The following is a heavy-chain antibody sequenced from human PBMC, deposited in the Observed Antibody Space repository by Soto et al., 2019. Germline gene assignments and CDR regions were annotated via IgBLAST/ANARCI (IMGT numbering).Heavy chain of an antibody. CDR2: ISGSGGST. CDR3: AKDRAPSDV. CDR1: GFTFSNYG. J-gene: IGHJ6*02. V-gene: IGHV3-23*01. Sequence: PGGSLRLSCATSGFTFSNYGIHWVRQAPGKGLEWVSAISGSGGSTYYADSVKGRFTISRDNSRNTLYVQMNSLRVEDTAVYYCAKDRAPSDVWGQGTTVTVSS.